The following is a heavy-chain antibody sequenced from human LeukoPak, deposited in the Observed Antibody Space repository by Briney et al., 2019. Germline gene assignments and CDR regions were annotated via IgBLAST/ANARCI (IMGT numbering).Heavy chain of an antibody. J-gene: IGHJ5*02. CDR3: AKGSSGYFVDL. D-gene: IGHD3-22*01. V-gene: IGHV3-23*01. CDR2: ISNDGGGT. Sequence: GGSLILSCAASGFIFNNYGLIWVRQAPGKGLEWVSAISNDGGGTNYADFVKGRFTISRDNSKNTLFLQMNSLRAEDTALYYCAKGSSGYFVDLWGQGTLVTVSS. CDR1: GFIFNNYG.